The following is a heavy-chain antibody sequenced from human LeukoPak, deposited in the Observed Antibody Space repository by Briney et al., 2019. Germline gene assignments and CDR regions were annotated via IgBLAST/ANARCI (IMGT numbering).Heavy chain of an antibody. Sequence: GGSLRLSCAASGFTFSSYWMHWVRQAPGKGLVWVSRINGDGNTTSYADSVKGRFTISRDNAKNTLYLQMNTLRAEDTAVYYCARRNYWGQGTLVTVSS. J-gene: IGHJ4*02. CDR1: GFTFSSYW. V-gene: IGHV3-74*01. CDR2: INGDGNTT. CDR3: ARRNY.